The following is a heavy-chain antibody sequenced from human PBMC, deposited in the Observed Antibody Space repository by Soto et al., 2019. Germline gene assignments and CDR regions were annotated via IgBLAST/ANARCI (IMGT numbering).Heavy chain of an antibody. V-gene: IGHV1-18*01. CDR2: ISAYSGNT. CDR1: GYTFTSYG. Sequence: ASRKVSCKSSGYTFTSYGISWVRQASGQGLEWLGWISAYSGNTNYAQKFQGRVTMTTDTSTSTAYMELRSLRSDDTAVYYCARRRAGLDDSWGQGTLVTVSS. D-gene: IGHD6-19*01. CDR3: ARRRAGLDDS. J-gene: IGHJ4*02.